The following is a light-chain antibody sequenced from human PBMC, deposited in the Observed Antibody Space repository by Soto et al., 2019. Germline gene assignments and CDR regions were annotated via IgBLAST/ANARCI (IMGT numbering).Light chain of an antibody. Sequence: DIVLTQSPSSLSASVGDRVTITCRGSQGASKYVNWYKQKPAKAPILLIYASSNLQPGVPSRFSGNGSGPMYTLTIANLQPEDRASYYCQRSYSSPWTFGQGTKVEIK. V-gene: IGKV1-39*01. CDR1: QGASKY. CDR2: ASS. J-gene: IGKJ1*01. CDR3: QRSYSSPWT.